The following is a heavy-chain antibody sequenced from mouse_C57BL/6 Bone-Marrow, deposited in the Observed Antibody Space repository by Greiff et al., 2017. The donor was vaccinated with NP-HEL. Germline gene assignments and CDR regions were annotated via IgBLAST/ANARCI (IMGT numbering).Heavy chain of an antibody. CDR3: AISRGLTVVDFDY. Sequence: QVQLKQSGAELARPGASVKLSCKASGYTFTSYGISWVKQRTGQGLEWIGEIYPRSGNTYYNEKFKGKATLTADKSSSTAYMELRSLTSEDSAVYFCAISRGLTVVDFDYWGQGTTLTVSS. CDR2: IYPRSGNT. CDR1: GYTFTSYG. D-gene: IGHD1-1*01. V-gene: IGHV1-81*01. J-gene: IGHJ2*01.